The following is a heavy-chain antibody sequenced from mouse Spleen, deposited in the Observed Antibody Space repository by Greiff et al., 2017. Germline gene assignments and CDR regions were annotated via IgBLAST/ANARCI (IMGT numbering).Heavy chain of an antibody. J-gene: IGHJ4*01. D-gene: IGHD2-14*01. CDR1: GFTFTDYY. Sequence: EVHLVESGGGLVQPGGSLRLSCATSGFTFTDYYMSWVRQPPGKALEWLGFIRNKANGYTTEYSASVKGRFTISRDNSQSILYLQMNTLRAEDSATYYCARDRGYDYAMDYWGQGTSVTVSS. V-gene: IGHV7-3*02. CDR3: ARDRGYDYAMDY. CDR2: IRNKANGYTT.